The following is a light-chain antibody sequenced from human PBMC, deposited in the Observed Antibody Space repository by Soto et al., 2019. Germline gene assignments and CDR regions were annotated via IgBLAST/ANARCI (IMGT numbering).Light chain of an antibody. CDR1: GSSIGTNT. CDR2: GDN. CDR3: AAWDGSLNNVL. J-gene: IGLJ2*01. V-gene: IGLV1-44*01. Sequence: QSVLTQPPSASGTPGQRVTISCSGSGSSIGTNTVNWYRQLPGTAPKLRIYGDNQRPSGVPDRFSGSKSGTSASLAISGLQSEDEADYYCAAWDGSLNNVLFGGGTQLTVL.